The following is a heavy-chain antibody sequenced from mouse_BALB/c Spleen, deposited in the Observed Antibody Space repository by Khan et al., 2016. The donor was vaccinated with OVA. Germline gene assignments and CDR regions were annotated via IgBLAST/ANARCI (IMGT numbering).Heavy chain of an antibody. CDR2: INTHSGVP. CDR1: GYTFTTAG. J-gene: IGHJ4*01. Sequence: QIQLVQSGPELKKPGETVRISCKASGYTFTTAGIQWVQKMPGKGLKWIGWINTHSGVPKYAEDFKGRFAFSLEISVNPAYLQITNLNNEDTATYFCARGGAAYKRNDRGAMEYWGQGTSVTVSS. V-gene: IGHV9-4*02. D-gene: IGHD2-10*01. CDR3: ARGGAAYKRNDRGAMEY.